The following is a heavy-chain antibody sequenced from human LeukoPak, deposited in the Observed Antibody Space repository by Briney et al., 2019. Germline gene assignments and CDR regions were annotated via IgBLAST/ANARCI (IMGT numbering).Heavy chain of an antibody. CDR2: ISGSGGST. CDR1: GFTFSSYA. D-gene: IGHD4-17*01. J-gene: IGHJ4*02. V-gene: IGHV3-23*01. Sequence: GGSLRLSCAASGFTFSSYAMSWVRQAPGKGLEWVSAISGSGGSTYYADSVKGGFTISRENSKNTLYLQMDRLRAEDTGVYYSAKDDGDYVYYFDYWGQGTLVTVSS. CDR3: AKDDGDYVYYFDY.